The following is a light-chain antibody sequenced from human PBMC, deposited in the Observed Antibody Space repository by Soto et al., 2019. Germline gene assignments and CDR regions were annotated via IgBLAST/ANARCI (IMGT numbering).Light chain of an antibody. CDR3: SSYKTRSIYV. Sequence: QSVLTQPASVSGSPGQSITISSTGTSSDVGGYNYVSWYQQHPAKVPKLMIYHVSNRPSGVSDRFSGSKSGNTASLTISGLQVEEEGDYYCSSYKTRSIYVFGPGTKVTVL. CDR1: SSDVGGYNY. J-gene: IGLJ1*01. CDR2: HVS. V-gene: IGLV2-14*01.